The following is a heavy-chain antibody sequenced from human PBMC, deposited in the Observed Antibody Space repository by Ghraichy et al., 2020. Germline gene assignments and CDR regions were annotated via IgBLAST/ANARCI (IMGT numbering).Heavy chain of an antibody. D-gene: IGHD5-24*01. J-gene: IGHJ4*02. CDR1: GGSISSSSNY. Sequence: SQTLSLTCTVSGGSISSSSNYWGWIRQPPGKGLEWIGSMYYSGSNYNNPSLKSRLTISEDTSKNQFSLKLTSVTAADTAVYYCARHDGYNYFDYWGQGTLVTVSS. CDR3: ARHDGYNYFDY. CDR2: MYYSGSN. V-gene: IGHV4-39*01.